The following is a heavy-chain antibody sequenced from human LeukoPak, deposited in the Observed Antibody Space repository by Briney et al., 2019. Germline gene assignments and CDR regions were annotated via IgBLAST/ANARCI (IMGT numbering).Heavy chain of an antibody. J-gene: IGHJ4*02. Sequence: FTFSRDNSKNTLYLQMNSLRAGDTAVYYCAKTPEWGSYRPTYHFDYWGQGTLVTVSS. CDR3: AKTPEWGSYRPTYHFDY. V-gene: IGHV3-23*01. D-gene: IGHD3-16*02.